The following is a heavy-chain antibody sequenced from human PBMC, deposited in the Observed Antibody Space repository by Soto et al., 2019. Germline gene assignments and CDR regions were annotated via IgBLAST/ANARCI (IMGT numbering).Heavy chain of an antibody. CDR2: INHSGST. J-gene: IGHJ5*02. CDR3: ARNPPARASGNNWFDP. CDR1: GGSFSGYY. V-gene: IGHV4-34*01. Sequence: QVQLQQWGAGLLKPSETLSLTCAVYGGSFSGYYWSWIRQPPGKGLEWIGEINHSGSTNYNPSLKSRVTISVDTSKNQFSLKLSSVTAADTAVYYCARNPPARASGNNWFDPWGQGTLVPVSS.